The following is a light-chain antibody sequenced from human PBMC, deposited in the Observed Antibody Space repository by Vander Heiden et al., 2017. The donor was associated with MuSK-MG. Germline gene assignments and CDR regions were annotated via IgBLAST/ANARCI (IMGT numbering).Light chain of an antibody. CDR1: TGSVTSGYY. J-gene: IGLJ3*02. CDR2: STT. Sequence: QTVVTQEPSLTVSPGGTGPLTCPSSTGSVTSGYYPSWFQQKPGQPTRSLIYSTTNKHAWTPARFSGSLLGGKAALTLSGVQPEDEAEYYCLLYHGGVHWVFGGGTKLTVL. V-gene: IGLV7-43*01. CDR3: LLYHGGVHWV.